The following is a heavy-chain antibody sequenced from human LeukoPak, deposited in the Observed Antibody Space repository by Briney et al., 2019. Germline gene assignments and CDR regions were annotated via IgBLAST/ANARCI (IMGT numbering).Heavy chain of an antibody. D-gene: IGHD6-6*01. CDR2: IYYSGST. J-gene: IGHJ4*02. CDR1: GGSISSGGYY. V-gene: IGHV4-39*01. CDR3: ARFWAAARVFDY. Sequence: SQTLSLTCTVSGGSISSGGYYWSWIRQPPGKGLEWIGSIYYSGSTYYNPSLKSRVTISVDTSKNQFSLKLSSVTAADTAVYYCARFWAAARVFDYWGQGTLVTVSS.